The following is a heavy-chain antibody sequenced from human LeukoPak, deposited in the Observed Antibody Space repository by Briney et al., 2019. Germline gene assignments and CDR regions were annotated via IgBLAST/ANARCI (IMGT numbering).Heavy chain of an antibody. Sequence: SGGSLRLSCAASGFTFDDYTMHWVRQAPGKGLEWVSLISWDGGSTYYADSVKGRFTISRDNSKNSLYLQMNSLRTEDTALYYCAKDIEGRGRYYDYVWGSPDYWGQGTLVTVSS. J-gene: IGHJ4*02. V-gene: IGHV3-43*01. D-gene: IGHD3-16*01. CDR2: ISWDGGST. CDR1: GFTFDDYT. CDR3: AKDIEGRGRYYDYVWGSPDY.